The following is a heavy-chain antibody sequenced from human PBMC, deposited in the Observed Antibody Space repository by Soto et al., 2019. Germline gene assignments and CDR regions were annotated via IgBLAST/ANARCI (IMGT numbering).Heavy chain of an antibody. J-gene: IGHJ6*02. Sequence: GGSLRLSCAASGFTFDDYGMSWVRQAPGKGLEWVSGINWNGGSTGYADSVKGRFTISRDNAKNSLYLQMNSLRAEDTALYYCARSVVPAAMRYYYYGMDVWGQGTTVTVSS. CDR2: INWNGGST. CDR1: GFTFDDYG. V-gene: IGHV3-20*04. D-gene: IGHD2-2*01. CDR3: ARSVVPAAMRYYYYGMDV.